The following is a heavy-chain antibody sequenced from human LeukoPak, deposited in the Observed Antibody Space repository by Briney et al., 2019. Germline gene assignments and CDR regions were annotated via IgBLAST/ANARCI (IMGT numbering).Heavy chain of an antibody. CDR1: GGSFSGYY. CDR3: ARPPYGSGSAASH. CDR2: INHSGST. J-gene: IGHJ4*02. D-gene: IGHD3-10*01. Sequence: PSETLSLTCAVYGGSFSGYYWSWIRQPPGKGLEWIGEINHSGSTNYNPSLKSRVTISVDTSKNQFSLKLSSVTAADTAVYYCARPPYGSGSAASHWGQGTLVTVSS. V-gene: IGHV4-34*01.